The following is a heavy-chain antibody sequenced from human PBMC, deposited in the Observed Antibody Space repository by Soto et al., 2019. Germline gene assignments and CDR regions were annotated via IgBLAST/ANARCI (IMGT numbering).Heavy chain of an antibody. D-gene: IGHD3-10*01. CDR1: GGSISSGDYY. J-gene: IGHJ3*02. V-gene: IGHV4-30-4*01. CDR3: ARQVVIHRGGAFYI. Sequence: SETLSLTCTVSGGSISSGDYYWTWIRQPPGKGLEWIGYIYYSGSTYYNPSLKSRVTISEDTSKNQFSLKLSSVTAADTAVYYCARQVVIHRGGAFYIWGQGTMVTVSS. CDR2: IYYSGST.